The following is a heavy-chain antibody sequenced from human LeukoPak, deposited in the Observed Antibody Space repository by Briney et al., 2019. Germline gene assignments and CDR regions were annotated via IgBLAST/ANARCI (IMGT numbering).Heavy chain of an antibody. Sequence: GGSLRLSCAASGFTFSDYYMSWIRQAPGKGLEWVSYISSSGSTIYYADSVKGRFTISRDNAKNSLYLQMNSLRAEDTAVYYCARDRFLGSGIYAYFDYWGQGTLVTVSS. CDR1: GFTFSDYY. CDR3: ARDRFLGSGIYAYFDY. V-gene: IGHV3-11*04. J-gene: IGHJ4*02. CDR2: ISSSGSTI. D-gene: IGHD3-10*01.